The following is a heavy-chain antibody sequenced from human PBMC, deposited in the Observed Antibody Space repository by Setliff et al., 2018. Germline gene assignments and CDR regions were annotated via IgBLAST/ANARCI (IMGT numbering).Heavy chain of an antibody. V-gene: IGHV4-39*07. Sequence: SETLSLTCTVSGGPVSNSGFFWGWLRQAPGKGLEWIGRIHYRGTTYSNASLASRLTISVDTSKNQFSLNLSSVTAADTAVYYCARMSGFLYMDVWGKGTTVTVSS. CDR3: ARMSGFLYMDV. J-gene: IGHJ6*03. CDR2: IHYRGTT. D-gene: IGHD3-3*01. CDR1: GGPVSNSGFF.